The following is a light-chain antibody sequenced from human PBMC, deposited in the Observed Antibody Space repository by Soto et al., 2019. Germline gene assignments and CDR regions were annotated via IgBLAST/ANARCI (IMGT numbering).Light chain of an antibody. Sequence: QSVLTQPPSASGSPGQSVTISCTGTSSDVGGYNYVSWYQQHPGKAPKLMIYEVSKRPSGVPDRFSGSKSGNTASLTVSGLQAEDGADYCCSSYAGSNSVVFGGGTKVTVL. CDR3: SSYAGSNSVV. CDR1: SSDVGGYNY. V-gene: IGLV2-8*01. CDR2: EVS. J-gene: IGLJ2*01.